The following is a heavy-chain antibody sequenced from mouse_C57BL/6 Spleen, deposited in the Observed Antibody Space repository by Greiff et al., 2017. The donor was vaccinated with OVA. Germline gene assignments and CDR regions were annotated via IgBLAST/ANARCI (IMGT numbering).Heavy chain of an antibody. CDR2: ISLKYDNSDN. V-gene: IGHV6-3*01. CDR1: GFTFSNYW. CDR3: TSFSPFAY. Sequence: EVQRVESGGGLVQPGGSMKLSCVASGFTFSNYWMNWVRQSPEKGLEWVAQISLKYDNSDNHYAESVKGRFTISVDDSKSSVYLQMNNLNAGDTGIYYCTSFSPFAYWGQGILVTVSA. J-gene: IGHJ3*01.